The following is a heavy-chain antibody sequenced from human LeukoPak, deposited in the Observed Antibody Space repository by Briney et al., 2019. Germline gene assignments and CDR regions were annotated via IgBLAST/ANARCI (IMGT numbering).Heavy chain of an antibody. CDR3: ASSNWLRDANFDS. Sequence: SETLSLTCTVSGASTSSGLYYWNWFRQPAGKGLEYIGRIYNSGSTNYNPSLKSRVTISVDTPKNQFSLKLTSVTASDSAVYYCASSNWLRDANFDSWGQGTLVTVSS. CDR1: GASTSSGLYY. CDR2: IYNSGST. D-gene: IGHD6-13*01. J-gene: IGHJ4*02. V-gene: IGHV4-61*02.